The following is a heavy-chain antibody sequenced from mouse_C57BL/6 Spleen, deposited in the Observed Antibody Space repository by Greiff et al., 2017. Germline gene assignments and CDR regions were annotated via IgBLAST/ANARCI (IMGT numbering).Heavy chain of an antibody. CDR2: IDPSDSYT. D-gene: IGHD1-1*01. CDR3: ARPPHYYGRSYWYFDV. CDR1: GYTFTSYW. V-gene: IGHV1-59*01. J-gene: IGHJ1*03. Sequence: QVQLQQPGAELVRPGTSVKLSCKASGYTFTSYWMHWVKQRPGQGLEWIGVIDPSDSYTNYNQKFKGKATLTVDTSSSTAYMQLSSLTSEDSAVYYCARPPHYYGRSYWYFDVWGTGTTVTVSS.